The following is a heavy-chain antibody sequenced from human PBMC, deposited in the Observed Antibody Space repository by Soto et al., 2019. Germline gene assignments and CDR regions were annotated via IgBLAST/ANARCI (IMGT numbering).Heavy chain of an antibody. CDR3: AREEGTVTYDY. Sequence: QVHLVQSGAEVRKPGSSVKVSCKASGGTSSTYTISWVRQAPGQGLEWMGRIIAVLGITNYAQSFQGRVTITADKSTSTAYMELSSLRYEDTAVYYCAREEGTVTYDYWGQGTLVTVSS. CDR1: GGTSSTYT. D-gene: IGHD4-17*01. J-gene: IGHJ4*02. V-gene: IGHV1-69*08. CDR2: IIAVLGIT.